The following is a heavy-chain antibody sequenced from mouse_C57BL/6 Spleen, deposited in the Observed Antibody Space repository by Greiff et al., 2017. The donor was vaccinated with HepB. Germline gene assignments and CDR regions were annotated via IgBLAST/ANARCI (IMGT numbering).Heavy chain of an antibody. D-gene: IGHD1-1*01. Sequence: VQLQQSGAELVKPGASVKLSCKASGYTFTSYWMHWVKQRPGQGLEWIGMIHPNSGSTNYNEKFKSKATLTVDKSSSTAYMQLSSLTSEDSAVYYCAREDYVGWFAYWGQGTLVTVSA. CDR1: GYTFTSYW. CDR2: IHPNSGST. J-gene: IGHJ3*01. V-gene: IGHV1-64*01. CDR3: AREDYVGWFAY.